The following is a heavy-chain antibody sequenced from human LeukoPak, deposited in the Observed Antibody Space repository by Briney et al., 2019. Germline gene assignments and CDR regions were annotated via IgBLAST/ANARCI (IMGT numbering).Heavy chain of an antibody. CDR2: VKKDASEK. Sequence: GGSLRLSCAASGFTFSNNWMTWVRQAPGKGLEWVASVKKDASEKYYVDSVKGRFTISRDNAKNSLYLQMNSLRAEDTAVYYCARDTSAARPFNYWGQGTLVTVSS. D-gene: IGHD6-6*01. CDR3: ARDTSAARPFNY. CDR1: GFTFSNNW. V-gene: IGHV3-7*01. J-gene: IGHJ4*02.